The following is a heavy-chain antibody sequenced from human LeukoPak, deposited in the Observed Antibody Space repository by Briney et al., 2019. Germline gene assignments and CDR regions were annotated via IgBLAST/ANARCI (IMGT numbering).Heavy chain of an antibody. D-gene: IGHD4-23*01. CDR3: ARSALYGGHNWFDP. J-gene: IGHJ5*02. CDR2: IYSGGST. Sequence: GGSLRLSCAASGFTVSSNYMSWVRPAPGKGLEWVSVIYSGGSTYYADSVKGRFTISRDNSKNTLYLQMNSLRAEDTAVYYCARSALYGGHNWFDPWGQGTLVTVSS. V-gene: IGHV3-53*01. CDR1: GFTVSSNY.